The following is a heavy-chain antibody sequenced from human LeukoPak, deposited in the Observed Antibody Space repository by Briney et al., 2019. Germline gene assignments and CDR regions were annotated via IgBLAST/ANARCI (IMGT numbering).Heavy chain of an antibody. V-gene: IGHV1-2*02. CDR2: INPNSGGT. CDR3: SRDLGYGDPWYFDY. CDR1: GYTFTGYY. Sequence: ASVKVSCKASGYTFTGYYMHWKRQAPGQGLEWMGWINPNSGGTNYAKKFQGRVTMTRDTSISTAYMELSRLRSDDTAVYYCSRDLGYGDPWYFDYWGQGTLVIVSS. D-gene: IGHD4-17*01. J-gene: IGHJ4*02.